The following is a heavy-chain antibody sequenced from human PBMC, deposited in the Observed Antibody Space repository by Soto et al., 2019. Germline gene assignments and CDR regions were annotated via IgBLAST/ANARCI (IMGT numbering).Heavy chain of an antibody. CDR2: AYYSGDT. V-gene: IGHV4-59*01. D-gene: IGHD2-8*01. CDR1: GGSISRYY. J-gene: IGHJ5*02. CDR3: ARDRSTYGGGGTGEVKENWFDP. Sequence: QVQLQESGPGLVKASETLSLTCSVSGGSISRYYWSWIRQPPGKGLEWIGYAYYSGDTGYNPSLKSRFTMAVDTAKNQVSQNQGSVTAADTAVYYWARDRSTYGGGGTGEVKENWFDPWGQGSQVTVSS.